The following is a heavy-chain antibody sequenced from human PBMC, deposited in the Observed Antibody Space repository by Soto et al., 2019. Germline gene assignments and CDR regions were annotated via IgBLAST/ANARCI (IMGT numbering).Heavy chain of an antibody. CDR2: ISSSSSYI. J-gene: IGHJ3*02. CDR3: ARDSNIVATIRAFDI. D-gene: IGHD5-12*01. Sequence: GGSLRLCCAASGFTFSSYSMNWVCQAPGKGLEWVSSISSSSSYIYYADSVKGRFTISRDNAKNSLYLQMNSLRAEDTAVYYCARDSNIVATIRAFDIWAQGATVTVSS. CDR1: GFTFSSYS. V-gene: IGHV3-21*01.